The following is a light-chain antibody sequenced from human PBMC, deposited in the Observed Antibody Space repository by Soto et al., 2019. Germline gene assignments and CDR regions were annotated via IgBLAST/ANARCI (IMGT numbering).Light chain of an antibody. J-gene: IGLJ1*01. CDR3: QSYDSSLSGYV. CDR1: SSNIGAGYD. V-gene: IGLV1-40*01. CDR2: GNT. Sequence: QSVLTQPPSGSGAPGQRVTISCTGSSSNIGAGYDVHWYQHLPGTAPKLLIYGNTNRPSGVPDRFSGSKSGTSASLAITGLQAEDEADYYCQSYDSSLSGYVFGTGTKLTVL.